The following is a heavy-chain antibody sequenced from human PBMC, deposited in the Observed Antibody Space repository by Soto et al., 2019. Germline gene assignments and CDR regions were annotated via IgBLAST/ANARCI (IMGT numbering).Heavy chain of an antibody. CDR1: GGSISSGGYY. J-gene: IGHJ4*02. D-gene: IGHD3-22*01. Sequence: QVQLQESGPGLVKPSQTLSLTCTVSGGSISSGGYYWSCIRQHPGKGREWIGYIYYSGSTYYNPSLKSRVTISVDTSTNQCSMKLSSVTAADTAVYYCARAGGYYDSSGYPSFDYWGQGTLVTVSS. CDR2: IYYSGST. CDR3: ARAGGYYDSSGYPSFDY. V-gene: IGHV4-31*03.